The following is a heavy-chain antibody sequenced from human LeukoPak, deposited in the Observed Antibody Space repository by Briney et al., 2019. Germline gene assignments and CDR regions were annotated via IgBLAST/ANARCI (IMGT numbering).Heavy chain of an antibody. V-gene: IGHV3-33*01. D-gene: IGHD6-19*01. J-gene: IGHJ4*02. Sequence: GGSLRLSCAASGFTFSSYGMHWVRQAPGKGLEWVAVIWYDGSNEYYADSVKGRFTISRDNSKNTLYLQMNSLRAEDTAVYYCARGRGVAGPYYFDYWGQGTLVTVSS. CDR1: GFTFSSYG. CDR3: ARGRGVAGPYYFDY. CDR2: IWYDGSNE.